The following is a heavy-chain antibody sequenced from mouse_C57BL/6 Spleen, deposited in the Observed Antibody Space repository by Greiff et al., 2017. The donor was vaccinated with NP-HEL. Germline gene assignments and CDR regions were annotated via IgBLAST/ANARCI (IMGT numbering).Heavy chain of an antibody. CDR2: ISNGGGST. V-gene: IGHV5-12*01. CDR3: ARHGYSHEYFDV. Sequence: EVQRVESGGGLVQPGGSLKLSCAASGFTFSDYYMYWVRQTPEKRLEWVAYISNGGGSTYYHDTVKGRFTISRDNAKNTLYLQMSRLKSEDTAMYYCARHGYSHEYFDVWGTGTTVTVSS. J-gene: IGHJ1*03. D-gene: IGHD2-12*01. CDR1: GFTFSDYY.